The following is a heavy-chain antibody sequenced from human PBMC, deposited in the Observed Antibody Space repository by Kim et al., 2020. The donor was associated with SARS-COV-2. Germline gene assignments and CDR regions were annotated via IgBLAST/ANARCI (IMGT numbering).Heavy chain of an antibody. Sequence: IYYADSVKGRFTSSRDNAKNSLYLQMNSLRAEDTAVYYCARVREVATVDYWGQGTLVTVSS. CDR3: ARVREVATVDY. V-gene: IGHV3-48*03. J-gene: IGHJ4*02. CDR2: I. D-gene: IGHD5-12*01.